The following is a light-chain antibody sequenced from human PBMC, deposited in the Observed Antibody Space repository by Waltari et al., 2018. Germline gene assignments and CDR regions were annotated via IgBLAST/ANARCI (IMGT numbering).Light chain of an antibody. V-gene: IGKV4-1*01. Sequence: DIVMTQSPDSLAVSLGERATINCKSSQSVLYSSNNKNYLAWYQQKPGPPPKLLIYWASTRESGVPDRFSGSGSGTDFTLTISSLQAEDVAVYYCQQFYSTPFTFGPGTKVDLK. CDR1: QSVLYSSNNKNY. J-gene: IGKJ3*01. CDR3: QQFYSTPFT. CDR2: WAS.